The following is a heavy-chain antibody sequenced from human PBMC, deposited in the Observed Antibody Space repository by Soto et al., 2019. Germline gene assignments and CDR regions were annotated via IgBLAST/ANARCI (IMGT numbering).Heavy chain of an antibody. J-gene: IGHJ3*02. Sequence: QVQLVESGGGVVQPGRSLRLSCAASGFTFSIYAIHWVRQAPGKGLEWVAVISDDGSNKYYADSVKRRLTISRDNSQNMLYLQMNSLRFDDTAVYYGARNGCERETPNAFDIWGQGTMVTVSS. CDR1: GFTFSIYA. V-gene: IGHV3-30-3*01. CDR2: ISDDGSNK. D-gene: IGHD2-8*01. CDR3: ARNGCERETPNAFDI.